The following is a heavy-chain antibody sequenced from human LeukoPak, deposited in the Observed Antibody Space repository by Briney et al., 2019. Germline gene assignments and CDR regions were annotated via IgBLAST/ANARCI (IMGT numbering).Heavy chain of an antibody. CDR2: INHSGST. J-gene: IGHJ6*03. V-gene: IGHV4-34*01. Sequence: SETLSLTCAVYGGSFSGYYWSWIRQPPGKGLEWIGEINHSGSTNYNPSLKSRVTISVDTSKNQFSLKLSSVTAADTAVYYCARGRWGSNYRSLYYYYYMDVWGKGTTVTVSS. CDR1: GGSFSGYY. D-gene: IGHD3-16*01. CDR3: ARGRWGSNYRSLYYYYYMDV.